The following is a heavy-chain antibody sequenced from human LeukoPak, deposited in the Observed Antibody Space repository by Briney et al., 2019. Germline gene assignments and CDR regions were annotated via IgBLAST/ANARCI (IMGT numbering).Heavy chain of an antibody. CDR1: GGTFSSYA. D-gene: IGHD3-9*01. J-gene: IGHJ4*02. V-gene: IGHV1-69*13. CDR3: ARGDLLTGYYRAYYFDY. CDR2: IIPIFGTA. Sequence: GASVKVSCKASGGTFSSYAISWVRQAPGQGLEWMGGIIPIFGTANYAQKFQGRVTITADESTSTAYMELSSLRSEDTAVYYCARGDLLTGYYRAYYFDYWGQGTLVTVSP.